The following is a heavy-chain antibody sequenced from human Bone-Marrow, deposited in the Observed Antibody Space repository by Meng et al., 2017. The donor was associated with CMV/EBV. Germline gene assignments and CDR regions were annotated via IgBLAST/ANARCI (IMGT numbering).Heavy chain of an antibody. CDR2: ISAYNGNT. Sequence: CTSSGYTFPRYGIRWVRQAPGQGLEWIGWISAYNGNTNYAQKLQGRVTMTTDTSTSTAYMELRSLRSDDTAVYYCARDRNRATSNFDYWGQGTLVTVSS. V-gene: IGHV1-18*01. CDR3: ARDRNRATSNFDY. CDR1: GYTFPRYG. D-gene: IGHD5-12*01. J-gene: IGHJ4*02.